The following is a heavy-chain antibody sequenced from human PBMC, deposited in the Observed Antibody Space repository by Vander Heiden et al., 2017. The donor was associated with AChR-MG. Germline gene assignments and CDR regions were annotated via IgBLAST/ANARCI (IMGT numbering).Heavy chain of an antibody. Sequence: QVQLVQSGAEVKKPGSSVKVSCKASGATFSSYAISWVRQAPGQGLEWMGGIILIFGTANYAQKFQGRVTITADESTSTAYMELSSLRSEDTAVYYCAREGYCSSTSCHYYYYGMDVWGQGTTVTVSS. CDR3: AREGYCSSTSCHYYYYGMDV. J-gene: IGHJ6*02. CDR1: GATFSSYA. D-gene: IGHD2-2*01. CDR2: IILIFGTA. V-gene: IGHV1-69*01.